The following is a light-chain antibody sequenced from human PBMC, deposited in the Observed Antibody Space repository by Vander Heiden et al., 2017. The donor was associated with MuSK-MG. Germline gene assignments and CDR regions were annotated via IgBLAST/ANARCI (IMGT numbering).Light chain of an antibody. V-gene: IGKV3-20*01. CDR1: QSVSSSY. Sequence: EIVLTQSPGTLSLSPGERATLSCRASQSVSSSYLDWYQQKPGQAPRLLIYGASNRATGIPDRFSGSGYGTDFTLTISRLESEDFAVYYCQQYGSSPPLTFGGGTKVEIK. CDR2: GAS. CDR3: QQYGSSPPLT. J-gene: IGKJ4*01.